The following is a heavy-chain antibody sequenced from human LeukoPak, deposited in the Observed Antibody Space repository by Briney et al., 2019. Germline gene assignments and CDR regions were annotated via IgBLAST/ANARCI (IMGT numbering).Heavy chain of an antibody. CDR1: GFIFNNFG. J-gene: IGHJ4*02. V-gene: IGHV3-23*01. D-gene: IGHD1-26*01. Sequence: GGSLRLSCTASGFIFNNFGLMWVRQAPGKGLEWVSAISNDGGGTTYADFVKGRFTISRDNSKNTLYLQMNSLRAEDTAVYYCARGQYSGRCFDYWGQGTLVTVSS. CDR2: ISNDGGGT. CDR3: ARGQYSGRCFDY.